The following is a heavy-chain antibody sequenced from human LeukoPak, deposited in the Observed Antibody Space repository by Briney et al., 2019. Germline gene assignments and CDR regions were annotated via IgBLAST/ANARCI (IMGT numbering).Heavy chain of an antibody. CDR2: IYPGDSDT. D-gene: IGHD6-19*01. V-gene: IGHV5-51*01. CDR1: GYSFSRSW. J-gene: IGHJ6*03. Sequence: GESLKISCKGSGYSFSRSWIGWVRQMPGKGLECMGYIYPGDSDTRYSPSFQGQVIISADKSISTAYLQWSSLKASDTAMYYCARRKPGVAGTGTRHYYYYYMDVWGKGTTVTISS. CDR3: ARRKPGVAGTGTRHYYYYYMDV.